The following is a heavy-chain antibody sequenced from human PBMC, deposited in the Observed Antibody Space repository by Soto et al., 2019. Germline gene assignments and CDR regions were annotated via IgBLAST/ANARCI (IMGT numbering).Heavy chain of an antibody. CDR1: GFAFTGYY. Sequence: ASVKVSCKASGFAFTGYYIHWVRLAPGQGLEWMGWIKSNGDDTKYARKFQDRVTMTRDMSMNTVYMELSRLRSDDTAVYYCARDQRSYGEPPFDYWGQGTLVTVSS. D-gene: IGHD3-16*01. CDR3: ARDQRSYGEPPFDY. J-gene: IGHJ4*02. CDR2: IKSNGDDT. V-gene: IGHV1-2*02.